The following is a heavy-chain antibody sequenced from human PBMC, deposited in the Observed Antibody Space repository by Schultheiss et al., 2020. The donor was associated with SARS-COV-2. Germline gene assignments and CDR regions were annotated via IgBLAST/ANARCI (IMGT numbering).Heavy chain of an antibody. Sequence: GGSLRLSCVASGFTLRSNWMTWVRQAPGKGLESVARVKYDESEKYYVDSVKGRFTISRDNAKNSLYLQMNSLRAEDTAVYYCATLGAGLTAANYYSDHWGQGTLVTVSS. J-gene: IGHJ4*02. V-gene: IGHV3-7*01. CDR3: ATLGAGLTAANYYSDH. CDR2: VKYDESEK. D-gene: IGHD1-26*01. CDR1: GFTLRSNW.